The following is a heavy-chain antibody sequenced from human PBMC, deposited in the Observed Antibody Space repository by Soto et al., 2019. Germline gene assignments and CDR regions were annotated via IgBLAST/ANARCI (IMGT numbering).Heavy chain of an antibody. D-gene: IGHD2-2*03. CDR3: ASAFGYCSSTSCLLVAFDI. Sequence: SETLSLTCTVSGGSISSGGYYWSWIRQHPGKGLEWIGYIYYSGSTYYNPSLKSRVTISVDTSKNQFSLKLSSVTAADTAVYYCASAFGYCSSTSCLLVAFDIWGQGTMVTVS. V-gene: IGHV4-31*03. J-gene: IGHJ3*02. CDR2: IYYSGST. CDR1: GGSISSGGYY.